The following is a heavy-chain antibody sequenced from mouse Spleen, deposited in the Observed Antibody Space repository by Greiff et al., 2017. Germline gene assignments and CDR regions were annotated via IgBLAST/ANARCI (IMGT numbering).Heavy chain of an antibody. V-gene: IGHV5-4*01. CDR1: GFTFSSYA. Sequence: EVKVEESGGGLVKPGGSLKLSCAASGFTFSSYAMSWVRQTPEKRLEWVATISDGGSYTYYPDNVKGRFTISRDNAKNNLYLQMSHLKSEDTAMYYCARDRTTARYYAMDYWGQGTSVTVSS. J-gene: IGHJ4*01. CDR2: ISDGGSYT. D-gene: IGHD1-2*01. CDR3: ARDRTTARYYAMDY.